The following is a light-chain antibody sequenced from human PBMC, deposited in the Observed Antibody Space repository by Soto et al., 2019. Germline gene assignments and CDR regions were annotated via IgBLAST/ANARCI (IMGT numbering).Light chain of an antibody. V-gene: IGLV1-40*01. CDR3: HSYDSRLGGHV. CDR1: SSNIGAGYD. Sequence: QSVLTQPPSVSGAPGQRVTISCTGSSSNIGAGYDVHWYQQLPGTAPKPLMYANRKRPSGVPERFSGSKSGTSASLAITGLQAEDGGDYYCHSYDSRLGGHVVGSGTKLTVL. J-gene: IGLJ1*01. CDR2: ANR.